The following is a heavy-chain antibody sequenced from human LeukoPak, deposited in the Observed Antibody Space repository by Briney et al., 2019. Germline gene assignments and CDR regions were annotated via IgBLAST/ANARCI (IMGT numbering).Heavy chain of an antibody. J-gene: IGHJ6*03. Sequence: GGTLRLSCAASGFTFSSYGMSWVRQPPGKGLEWVSIISGSGGSTSYADSVKGRFTISRDNAKNSVYLEMNSLRAEDTAVYYCARDPYSGGYGSYYYYYMDVWGKGTTVTISS. V-gene: IGHV3-23*01. CDR2: ISGSGGST. D-gene: IGHD1-26*01. CDR3: ARDPYSGGYGSYYYYYMDV. CDR1: GFTFSSYG.